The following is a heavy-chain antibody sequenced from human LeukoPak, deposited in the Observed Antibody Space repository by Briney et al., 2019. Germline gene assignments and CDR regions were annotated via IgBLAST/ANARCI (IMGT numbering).Heavy chain of an antibody. CDR1: GYTFTSYY. CDR2: FDPEDGET. J-gene: IGHJ4*02. D-gene: IGHD4-17*01. V-gene: IGHV1-24*01. Sequence: RASVKVSCKASGYTFTSYYMHWVRQAPGKGLEWMGGFDPEDGETIYAQKFQGRVTMTEDTSTDTAYMELSSLRSEDTAVYYCATGSLRSSRFDYWGQGTLVTVSA. CDR3: ATGSLRSSRFDY.